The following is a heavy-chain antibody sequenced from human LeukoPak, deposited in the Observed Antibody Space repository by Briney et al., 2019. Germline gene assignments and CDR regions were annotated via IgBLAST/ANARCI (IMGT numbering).Heavy chain of an antibody. J-gene: IGHJ4*02. CDR1: GFTFSDYY. CDR3: ATDVPYTGGGAIVF. D-gene: IGHD3-16*02. CDR2: IKSKFDGGTA. V-gene: IGHV3-15*01. Sequence: GGSLRLSCAASGFTFSDYYMSWIRQAPGKGPEWVGHIKSKFDGGTAEYGAPVKDRFTISRDDSKNTVYLQVNSLKTEDTAVYYCATDVPYTGGGAIVFWGQGTLVTVSS.